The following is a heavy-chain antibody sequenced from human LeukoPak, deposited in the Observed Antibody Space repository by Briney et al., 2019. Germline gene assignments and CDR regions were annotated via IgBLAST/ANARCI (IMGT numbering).Heavy chain of an antibody. CDR1: GFTFSSYT. CDR2: ISGSSRHK. Sequence: GGSLRLSCAASGFTFSSYTVNWVRQAPGKGLEWVSSISGSSRHKYYADSVKGRFTISRDNAKNSLYLQMNSLRAEDTAVYYCARTANFAAGYYIDYWGRGTLVTVSS. J-gene: IGHJ4*02. D-gene: IGHD6-13*01. V-gene: IGHV3-21*01. CDR3: ARTANFAAGYYIDY.